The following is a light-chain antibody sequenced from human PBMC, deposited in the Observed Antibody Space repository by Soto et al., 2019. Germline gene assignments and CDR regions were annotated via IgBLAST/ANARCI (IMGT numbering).Light chain of an antibody. CDR2: GAS. J-gene: IGKJ3*01. CDR3: PQLNSYPLT. Sequence: DIQLTQSPSFLSASVGGRVTITCRASQAISSHLAWYQQKPGKAPNLLIYGASTLQSGVPSRFSGSGSGTQFTLTISSLQPEDFATYYCPQLNSYPLTFGPGTKVDIK. CDR1: QAISSH. V-gene: IGKV1-9*01.